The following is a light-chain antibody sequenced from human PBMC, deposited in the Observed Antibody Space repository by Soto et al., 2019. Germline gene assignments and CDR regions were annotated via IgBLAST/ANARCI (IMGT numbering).Light chain of an antibody. J-gene: IGLJ2*01. CDR1: SSNIGSNY. Sequence: QSVLTQPPSASGTPGQRVTISCSGSSSNIGSNYAHWYQQLPGTAPKLLIYRNSQRPSGVPDRFTGSKSGTPASLAISGLRSEDEADYYCAAWDDSLSGVVFGGGTKLTVL. V-gene: IGLV1-47*01. CDR2: RNS. CDR3: AAWDDSLSGVV.